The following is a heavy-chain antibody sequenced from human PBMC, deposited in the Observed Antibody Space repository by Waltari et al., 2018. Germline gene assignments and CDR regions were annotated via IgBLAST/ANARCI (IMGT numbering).Heavy chain of an antibody. CDR3: ARMALYYYYYMDV. J-gene: IGHJ6*03. CDR2: IKQDGSEK. CDR1: GFTFSSYW. V-gene: IGHV3-7*01. Sequence: EVQLVESGGGLVQPGGSLRLSCAASGFTFSSYWMSWVRQAPGEGLEWVANIKQDGSEKYYVDSVKGRFTISRDNAKNSLYLQMNSLRAEDTAVYYCARMALYYYYYMDVWGKGTTVTVSS.